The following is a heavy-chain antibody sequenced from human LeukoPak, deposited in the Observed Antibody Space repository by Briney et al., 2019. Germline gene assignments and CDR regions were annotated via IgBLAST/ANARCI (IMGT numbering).Heavy chain of an antibody. Sequence: PGGSLRLSCAASGFTFSTYAMSWVRQTPGKGLEWVSVISGAGGQIYSADSVKGRFTISRDNSRNMVYLQMNGLGADDTAVYYCAKGFEVNWLTPGSFDYWGQGTLVTVSS. J-gene: IGHJ4*02. V-gene: IGHV3-23*01. CDR2: ISGAGGQI. CDR1: GFTFSTYA. CDR3: AKGFEVNWLTPGSFDY. D-gene: IGHD3-9*01.